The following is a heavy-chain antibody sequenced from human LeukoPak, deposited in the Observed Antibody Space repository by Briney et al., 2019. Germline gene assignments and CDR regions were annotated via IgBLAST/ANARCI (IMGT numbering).Heavy chain of an antibody. V-gene: IGHV1-69*13. CDR2: IIPIFGTA. D-gene: IGHD6-13*01. CDR1: GGTFRRHG. Sequence: SVKVSCKASGGTFRRHGISWVRQARGQGLEWMGGIIPIFGTANYAQKFQGRVTIAADESTDESTSTAYMELSSLRSQDTAVYYCARSRGIAAACWFDPWGQGTLVTVSS. CDR3: ARSRGIAAACWFDP. J-gene: IGHJ5*02.